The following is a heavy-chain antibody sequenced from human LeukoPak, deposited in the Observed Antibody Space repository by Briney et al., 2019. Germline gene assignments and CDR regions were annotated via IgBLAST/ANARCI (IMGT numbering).Heavy chain of an antibody. D-gene: IGHD1-26*01. CDR2: ISSSSSYI. CDR3: ARDKWELLDTFDI. CDR1: GFTFSSYS. Sequence: GGSLRLSCAASGFTFSSYSMNWVRQARGKGLEWVSSISSSSSYIYYADSVKGRLTISRDNAKNSLYLQMNSLRAEDTAVYYCARDKWELLDTFDIWGQGTMVTVSP. V-gene: IGHV3-21*01. J-gene: IGHJ3*02.